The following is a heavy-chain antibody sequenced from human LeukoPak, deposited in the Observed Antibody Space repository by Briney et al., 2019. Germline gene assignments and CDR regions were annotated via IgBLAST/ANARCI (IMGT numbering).Heavy chain of an antibody. CDR1: GFTFNNYV. CDR2: ITTSGGGT. Sequence: GGSLRLSCTASGFTFNNYVLSWIRQAPGKGLEWVSGITTSGGGTYSADSVKGRFTISRDNSKNTLYLQLNSLRAEDTAVYYCARVPDFYGMDVWGQGTTVTVSS. V-gene: IGHV3-23*01. J-gene: IGHJ6*02. CDR3: ARVPDFYGMDV. D-gene: IGHD4/OR15-4a*01.